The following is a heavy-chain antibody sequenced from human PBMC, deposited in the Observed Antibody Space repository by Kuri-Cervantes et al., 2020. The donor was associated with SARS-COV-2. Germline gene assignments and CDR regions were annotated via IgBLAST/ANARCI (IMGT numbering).Heavy chain of an antibody. CDR2: ISYDGSNK. D-gene: IGHD1-26*01. V-gene: IGHV3-30*04. CDR1: GFTFSSYA. Sequence: GESLKISCAASGFTFSSYAMHWVRQAPGKGLEWVAVISYDGSNKYYADSVKGRFTISRDNSKNTLYLQMNSLRAEDTAVYYCARSGSGSYYGHFDYWGQGTLVTVSS. CDR3: ARSGSGSYYGHFDY. J-gene: IGHJ4*02.